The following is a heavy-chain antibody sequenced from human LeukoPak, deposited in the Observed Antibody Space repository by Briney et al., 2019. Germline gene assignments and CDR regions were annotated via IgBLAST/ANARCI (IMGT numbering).Heavy chain of an antibody. Sequence: VASVKVSCKASGYTFTGYYMHWVRQAPGQGLEWMGWINPNSGGTNYAQKFQGRVTMTRDTSISTAYMELSRLRSDDTAVYYCARGGDVVVIAISIDYWGQGTLVTVSS. CDR2: INPNSGGT. V-gene: IGHV1-2*02. J-gene: IGHJ4*02. CDR1: GYTFTGYY. D-gene: IGHD2-21*01. CDR3: ARGGDVVVIAISIDY.